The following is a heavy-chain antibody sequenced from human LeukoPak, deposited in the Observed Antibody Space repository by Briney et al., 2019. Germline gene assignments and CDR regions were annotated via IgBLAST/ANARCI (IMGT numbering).Heavy chain of an antibody. J-gene: IGHJ4*02. CDR1: GFTFSSYW. Sequence: GGSLRLSCAASGFTFSSYWMSWVRQAPGEGLEWVANIKQDGSEKYYVDSVKSRFTISRDNAKDSLYLQMNSLRAEDTAVYYCARDAARYYYWGQGTLVTVSS. V-gene: IGHV3-7*01. D-gene: IGHD6-6*01. CDR2: IKQDGSEK. CDR3: ARDAARYYY.